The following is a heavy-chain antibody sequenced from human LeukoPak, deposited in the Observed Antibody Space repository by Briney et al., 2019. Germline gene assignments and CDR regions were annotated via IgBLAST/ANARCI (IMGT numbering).Heavy chain of an antibody. CDR2: ISGSGGST. V-gene: IGHV3-23*01. CDR1: GLTFSSYA. CDR3: ARAVVGKEDLDY. D-gene: IGHD6-19*01. J-gene: IGHJ4*02. Sequence: GGSLRLSCAASGLTFSSYAMSWVRQAPGKGLEWVSAISGSGGSTYYADSVKGRFTISRDNSKNTLYLQMDTLGAEDTAVYFCARAVVGKEDLDYWGQGTLVTVSS.